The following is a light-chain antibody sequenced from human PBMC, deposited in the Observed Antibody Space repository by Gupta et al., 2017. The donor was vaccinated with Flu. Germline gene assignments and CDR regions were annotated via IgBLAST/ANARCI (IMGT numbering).Light chain of an antibody. CDR2: AAS. CDR1: QDISRW. CDR3: HQEYSYRYT. Sequence: DIQMTQSPSSLSASVGDRVTITCRASQDISRWLAWFQQKAEKAPKSLIYAASTFQSGAPSRFSGCGSGTDFTLSIMSLQPEDFATYYCHQEYSYRYTFGEGTKMEIK. J-gene: IGKJ2*01. V-gene: IGKV1D-16*01.